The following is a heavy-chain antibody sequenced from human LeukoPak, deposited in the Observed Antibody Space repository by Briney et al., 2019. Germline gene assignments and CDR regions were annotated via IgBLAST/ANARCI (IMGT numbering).Heavy chain of an antibody. CDR3: ARHEDGTTLDY. CDR2: IYSSGST. V-gene: IGHV4-59*08. Sequence: KPSETLSLTCSVSTGSISSGYWSWIREPPGKGLEWIGSIYSSGSTNHNASLKSRVTMSVDRSKNQISLRLTSVTAADTAVYYCARHEDGTTLDYWGQGTLVTVSS. CDR1: TGSISSGY. J-gene: IGHJ4*02. D-gene: IGHD1-7*01.